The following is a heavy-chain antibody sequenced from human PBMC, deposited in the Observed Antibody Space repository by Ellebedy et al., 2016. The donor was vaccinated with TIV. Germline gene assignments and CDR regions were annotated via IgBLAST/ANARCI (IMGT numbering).Heavy chain of an antibody. CDR1: GYTFTGYY. V-gene: IGHV1-2*02. CDR2: INPNSGGT. J-gene: IGHJ4*02. CDR3: AREPGIAVAEVDY. D-gene: IGHD6-19*01. Sequence: GESLKISXAASGYTFTGYYMHWVRQAPGQGLEWMGWINPNSGGTNYAQKFQGRVTMTRDTSISTAYMELSRLRSDDTAVYYCAREPGIAVAEVDYWGQGTLVTVSS.